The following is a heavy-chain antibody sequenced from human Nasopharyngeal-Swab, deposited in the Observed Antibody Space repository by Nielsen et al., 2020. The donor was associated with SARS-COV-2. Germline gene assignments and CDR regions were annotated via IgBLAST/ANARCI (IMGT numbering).Heavy chain of an antibody. D-gene: IGHD6-13*01. J-gene: IGHJ5*02. CDR3: AKGLGQQLVNWFDP. CDR2: ISGSGGST. CDR1: GFTFSSYA. V-gene: IGHV3-23*01. Sequence: GGFLRLSCAASGFTFSSYAMSWVRQAPGKGLEWVSAISGSGGSTYYADSVKGRFTISRDNSKNTLYLQMNSLRAEDTAVYYCAKGLGQQLVNWFDPWGQGTLVTVSS.